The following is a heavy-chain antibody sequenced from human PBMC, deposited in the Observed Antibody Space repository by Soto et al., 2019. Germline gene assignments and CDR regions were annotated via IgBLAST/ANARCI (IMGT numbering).Heavy chain of an antibody. Sequence: ASVKVACTASGGPFSTYAISWVRQAPGQGLEWMGWIYPNSGGTHYAQKFQGWVTMTRDTSISTAYMGLSRLRSDDTAVYYCAGATGDYGDDKYNWFDPWGQRTLVTVSS. CDR2: IYPNSGGT. CDR1: GGPFSTYA. J-gene: IGHJ5*02. CDR3: AGATGDYGDDKYNWFDP. V-gene: IGHV1-2*04. D-gene: IGHD4-17*01.